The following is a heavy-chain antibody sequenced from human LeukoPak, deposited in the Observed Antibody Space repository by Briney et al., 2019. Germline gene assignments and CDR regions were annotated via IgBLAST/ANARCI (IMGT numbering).Heavy chain of an antibody. CDR1: GFTFSSYA. CDR3: ARDNAEAFDY. CDR2: ISYDGSNK. V-gene: IGHV3-30-3*01. Sequence: GRSLRLSCAASGFTFSSYAMHWVRQAPGKGLEWVAVISYDGSNKYYADSVKGRFTISRDNSKNTLYLQMNSLRAEDTAVYYCARDNAEAFDYWGQGTLVTVSS. J-gene: IGHJ4*02.